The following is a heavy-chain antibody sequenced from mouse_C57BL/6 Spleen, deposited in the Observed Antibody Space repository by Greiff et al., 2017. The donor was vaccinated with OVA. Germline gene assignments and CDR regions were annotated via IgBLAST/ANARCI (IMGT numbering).Heavy chain of an antibody. J-gene: IGHJ3*01. CDR1: GFSLTSYG. Sequence: VKLEESGPGLVAPSQSLSITCTVSGFSLTSYGVSWVRQPPGKGLEWLGVIWGDGSTNYHSALISRLSISKDNSKSQGFVKLNSLQTDDTATYYCASPGTWFAYWGQGTLVTVSA. CDR3: ASPGTWFAY. D-gene: IGHD4-1*01. CDR2: IWGDGST. V-gene: IGHV2-3*01.